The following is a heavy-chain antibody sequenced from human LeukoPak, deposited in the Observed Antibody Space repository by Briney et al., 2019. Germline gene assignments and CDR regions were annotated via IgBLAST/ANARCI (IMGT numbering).Heavy chain of an antibody. V-gene: IGHV4-34*01. CDR3: ASAPDVVVVAATYARRLDY. CDR2: INHSGST. J-gene: IGHJ4*02. Sequence: SETLSLTCAVYGGSFSGYYWSWIRQPPGKGLEWIGEINHSGSTNYNPSLKSRVTISVDTSKNQFSLKLSSVTAADTAVYYCASAPDVVVVAATYARRLDYWGQGTLVTVSS. CDR1: GGSFSGYY. D-gene: IGHD2-15*01.